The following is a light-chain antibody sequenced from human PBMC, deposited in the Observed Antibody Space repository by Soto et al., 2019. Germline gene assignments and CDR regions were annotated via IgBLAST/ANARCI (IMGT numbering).Light chain of an antibody. CDR1: QSVSSN. CDR2: GAS. V-gene: IGKV3-15*01. J-gene: IGKJ2*01. CDR3: QQYNNWPYT. Sequence: EIVMTQSPATLSVSPGERATLSCRASQSVSSNLAWYQQKPGQAPRLLIYGASTSATGIPARFSGSGSGTEFTLNISSLQSEDFAVYYCQQYNNWPYTFGQGTKLEI.